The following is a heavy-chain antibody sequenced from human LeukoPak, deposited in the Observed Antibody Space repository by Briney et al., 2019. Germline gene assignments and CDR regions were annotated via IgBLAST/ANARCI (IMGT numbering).Heavy chain of an antibody. CDR1: GFTFISYE. J-gene: IGHJ4*02. Sequence: GGSLRLSCSASGFTFISYEMNWVRQAPGKGLEWVSYISSSGSTIYYAASVKGRFTISRDNAKNSMYLQMNSLRAEDTAVYYCARDGKGRNRIGYYFDYWGQGTLVTVSS. CDR2: ISSSGSTI. CDR3: ARDGKGRNRIGYYFDY. D-gene: IGHD3-10*01. V-gene: IGHV3-48*03.